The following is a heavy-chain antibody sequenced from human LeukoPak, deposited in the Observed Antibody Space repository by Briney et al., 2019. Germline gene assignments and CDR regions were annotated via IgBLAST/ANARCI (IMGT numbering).Heavy chain of an antibody. CDR3: AREFGQCDDGTCYSVYYFDH. CDR2: ISSRGTTI. CDR1: GFTFRGFE. J-gene: IGHJ4*02. Sequence: GGSLRLSCAASGFTFRGFEMNWVRQAPGKGLEWIADISSRGTTIHYADSVKGRFTISRDNAENSLFLEMNSLRGDDTAVYYCAREFGQCDDGTCYSVYYFDHWGQGTLVTVSS. D-gene: IGHD2-15*01. V-gene: IGHV3-48*03.